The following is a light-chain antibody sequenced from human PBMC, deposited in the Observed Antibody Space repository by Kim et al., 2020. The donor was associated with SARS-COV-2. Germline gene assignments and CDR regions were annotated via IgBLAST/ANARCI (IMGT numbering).Light chain of an antibody. CDR3: QQYYSNTPYT. Sequence: ASTGDRVTITCRASQGISSYLAWYQQKPGKAPKLLIYAASTLQSGVPSRFSGSGSGTDFTLTISCLQSEDFATYYCQQYYSNTPYTFGQGTKLEI. V-gene: IGKV1-8*01. CDR2: AAS. CDR1: QGISSY. J-gene: IGKJ2*01.